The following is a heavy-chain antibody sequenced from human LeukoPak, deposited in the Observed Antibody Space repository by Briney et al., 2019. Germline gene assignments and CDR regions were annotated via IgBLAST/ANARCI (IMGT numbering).Heavy chain of an antibody. J-gene: IGHJ4*02. CDR2: ISYDGSNK. D-gene: IGHD6-19*01. V-gene: IGHV3-30*04. Sequence: PARSLRLSCAASGFTFSNYAMHWVRQAPGEGLQWVAVISYDGSNKGYAESVKGRFTISRDNSKSTLYQQMNSLRGEDTAIYHCARDSGATVAGVDYWGQGTLVTVSS. CDR1: GFTFSNYA. CDR3: ARDSGATVAGVDY.